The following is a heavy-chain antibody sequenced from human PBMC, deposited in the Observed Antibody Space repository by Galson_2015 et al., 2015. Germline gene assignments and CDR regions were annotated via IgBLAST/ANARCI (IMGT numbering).Heavy chain of an antibody. CDR3: AKDRRRTPSSGRDIVVVVAATQEGGGTE. V-gene: IGHV3-23*01. Sequence: SLRLSCAASGFTFSSYAMSWVRQAPGKGLEWVSAISGSGGSTYYADSVKGRFTISRDNSKNTLYLQMNSLRAEDTALYYCAKDRRRTPSSGRDIVVVVAATQEGGGTEWGQGTLVTVSS. J-gene: IGHJ4*02. CDR1: GFTFSSYA. CDR2: ISGSGGST. D-gene: IGHD2-15*01.